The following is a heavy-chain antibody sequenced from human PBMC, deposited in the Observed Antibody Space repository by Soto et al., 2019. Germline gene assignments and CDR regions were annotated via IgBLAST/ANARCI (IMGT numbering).Heavy chain of an antibody. D-gene: IGHD3-3*01. V-gene: IGHV4-30-4*01. Sequence: KPSETLSLTCTVSGGSISSGDYYWSWIRQPPGKGLEWIGYIYYSGSTYYNPSLKSRVTISVDTSKNQFSLKLSSVTAADTAVYYCARAGVFFGFWSGSSNWFDPWGQGTLVTVSS. J-gene: IGHJ5*02. CDR2: IYYSGST. CDR3: ARAGVFFGFWSGSSNWFDP. CDR1: GGSISSGDYY.